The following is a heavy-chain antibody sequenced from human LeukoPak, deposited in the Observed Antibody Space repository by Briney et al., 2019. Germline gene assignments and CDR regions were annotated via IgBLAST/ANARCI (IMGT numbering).Heavy chain of an antibody. CDR1: GYSFTSYW. J-gene: IGHJ4*02. CDR3: AKSSGWAPNTYYFDY. Sequence: GESLKISCKGSGYSFTSYWIGWVRQMPGKGLEWMGIIYPGDSDTRYSPSFQGQVTISADKSISTAYLQRSSLKASDTAMYYCAKSSGWAPNTYYFDYWGQGTLVTVSS. D-gene: IGHD6-19*01. CDR2: IYPGDSDT. V-gene: IGHV5-51*01.